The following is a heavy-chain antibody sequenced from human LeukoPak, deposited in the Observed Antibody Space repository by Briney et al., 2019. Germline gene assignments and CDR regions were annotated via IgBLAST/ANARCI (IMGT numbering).Heavy chain of an antibody. Sequence: GGSLRLSCAASGFTFSSYAMSWVRQAPGKGLEWVSAISGSGGSTYYADSVKGRFTIYRDNSKNSLYLQMNSLRAEDTAVYYCARASNGDSFDYWGQGTLVTVSS. D-gene: IGHD2-21*01. J-gene: IGHJ4*02. CDR1: GFTFSSYA. V-gene: IGHV3-23*01. CDR3: ARASNGDSFDY. CDR2: ISGSGGST.